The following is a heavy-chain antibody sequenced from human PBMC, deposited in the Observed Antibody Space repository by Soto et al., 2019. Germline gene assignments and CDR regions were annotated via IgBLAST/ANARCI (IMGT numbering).Heavy chain of an antibody. D-gene: IGHD5-18*01. V-gene: IGHV4-59*08. CDR1: GGSISSYH. Sequence: SETLSLTCTVSGGSISSYHWSWIRQPPGKGLEWIGYIYYSGSTNYNPSLKSRVTISVDTSKNQFSLKLSSVTAADTAVYYCARRGLLYYFDYWGQGTLVTVSS. CDR2: IYYSGST. J-gene: IGHJ4*02. CDR3: ARRGLLYYFDY.